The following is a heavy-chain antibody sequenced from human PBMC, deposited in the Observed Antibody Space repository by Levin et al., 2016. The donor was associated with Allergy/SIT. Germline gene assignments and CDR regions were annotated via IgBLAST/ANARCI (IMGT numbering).Heavy chain of an antibody. J-gene: IGHJ4*02. Sequence: ASVKVSCKASGYTFTSYGISWVRQAPGQGLEWMGWISAYNGNTNYAQKLQDRVTMTTDTSTTTAYMELRSLRSDDTAVYYCARDYVGYCISVGCYAGGYWGQGTLVTVSS. CDR1: GYTFTSYG. V-gene: IGHV1-18*01. CDR2: ISAYNGNT. D-gene: IGHD2-2*01. CDR3: ARDYVGYCISVGCYAGGY.